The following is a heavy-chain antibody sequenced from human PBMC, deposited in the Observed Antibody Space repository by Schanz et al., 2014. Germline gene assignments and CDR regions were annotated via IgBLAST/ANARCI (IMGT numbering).Heavy chain of an antibody. CDR1: GYTFTASF. CDR3: AREKGHGYSGLS. Sequence: QVQLVQSGAEVKNPGASVKVSCKASGYTFTASFIHWVRQAPGQGLEWMGRINPNTGGTNFAQKFQGRVTMTRDTSITTAYMDLSGLTSDDTAVYYCAREKGHGYSGLSWGQGTLLAVSS. D-gene: IGHD5-12*01. J-gene: IGHJ5*02. V-gene: IGHV1-2*06. CDR2: INPNTGGT.